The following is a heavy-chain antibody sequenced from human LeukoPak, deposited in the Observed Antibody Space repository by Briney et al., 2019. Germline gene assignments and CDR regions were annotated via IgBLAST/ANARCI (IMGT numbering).Heavy chain of an antibody. D-gene: IGHD2-2*01. V-gene: IGHV3-23*01. CDR1: GFTFSSYA. CDR2: ISGSGGST. Sequence: GGSLRLSCAASGFTFSSYAMSWVRQAPGKGLEWVSTISGSGGSTYYADSVKGRFTISRDNSKNTLYLQMNSLRAEDTAVYYCAKSNVVVPAKAQNYFDYWGQGTLVTVSS. J-gene: IGHJ4*02. CDR3: AKSNVVVPAKAQNYFDY.